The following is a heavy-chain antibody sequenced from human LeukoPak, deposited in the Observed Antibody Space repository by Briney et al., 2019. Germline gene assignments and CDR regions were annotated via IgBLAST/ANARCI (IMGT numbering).Heavy chain of an antibody. D-gene: IGHD2-2*01. J-gene: IGHJ4*02. CDR3: ARKVYHRFDY. CDR2: ISSSSSYI. V-gene: IGHV3-21*04. Sequence: GGSLRLSCAASGFTFSSYSMNWVRQAPGKGLEWVSSISSSSSYIYYADSVKGRFTISRDNAENSLYLQMNSLRADDTAVYYCARKVYHRFDYWGQGTLVTVSS. CDR1: GFTFSSYS.